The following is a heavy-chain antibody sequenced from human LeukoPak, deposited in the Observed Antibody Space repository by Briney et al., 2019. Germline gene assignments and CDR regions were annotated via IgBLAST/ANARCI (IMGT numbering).Heavy chain of an antibody. J-gene: IGHJ5*02. CDR2: ISFDGSNK. V-gene: IGHV3-30*04. Sequence: GGSLRLSCAASGFTFSSYTMHWVRQAPGNGLEWVAVISFDGSNKYFADSVKGRFTISRDNSKNTLYLQMNSLRAEDTAVYYCARSGSETQNWFDPWGQGTLVTVSS. D-gene: IGHD6-25*01. CDR3: ARSGSETQNWFDP. CDR1: GFTFSSYT.